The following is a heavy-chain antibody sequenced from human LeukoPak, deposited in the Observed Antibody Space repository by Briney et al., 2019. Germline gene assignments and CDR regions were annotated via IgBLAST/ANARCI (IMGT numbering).Heavy chain of an antibody. V-gene: IGHV3-30*18. Sequence: GGSLRLSCAATGFTFRSYAMSWVRQAPGKGLEWVAVISYDGSNKYYADSVKGRFTISRDNSKNTLYLQMNSLRAEDTAVYYCAKDSSGSYLYHYHYYGMDVWGQGTTVTVSS. D-gene: IGHD3-10*01. CDR1: GFTFRSYA. CDR3: AKDSSGSYLYHYHYYGMDV. J-gene: IGHJ6*02. CDR2: ISYDGSNK.